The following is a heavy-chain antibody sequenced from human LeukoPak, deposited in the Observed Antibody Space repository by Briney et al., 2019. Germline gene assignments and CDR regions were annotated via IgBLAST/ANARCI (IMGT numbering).Heavy chain of an antibody. CDR2: IDPSDSYT. CDR1: GYSFTSYW. D-gene: IGHD3-22*01. CDR3: ARSPANPDYYDSSGYCDY. V-gene: IGHV5-10-1*01. Sequence: PGESLKISCKGSGYSFTSYWISWLRQMPGKGLEWMGRIDPSDSYTNYSPSFQGHVTISADKSISTAYLQWSSLKASDTAMYYCARSPANPDYYDSSGYCDYWGQGTLVTVSS. J-gene: IGHJ4*02.